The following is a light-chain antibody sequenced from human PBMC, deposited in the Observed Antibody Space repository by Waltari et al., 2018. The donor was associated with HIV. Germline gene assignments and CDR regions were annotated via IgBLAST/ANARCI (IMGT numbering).Light chain of an antibody. V-gene: IGLV1-40*01. Sequence: QSVLTQPPSVSGAPGQRITISCTGRRTNLGSNYDVNWYQQLPGRAPRLITPQNNTRPSGVPDRFSGSKSDTSASLVITGLQADDEAIYYCQSFDNSLSGSVFGGGTKLTVL. CDR1: RTNLGSNYD. J-gene: IGLJ3*02. CDR3: QSFDNSLSGSV. CDR2: QNN.